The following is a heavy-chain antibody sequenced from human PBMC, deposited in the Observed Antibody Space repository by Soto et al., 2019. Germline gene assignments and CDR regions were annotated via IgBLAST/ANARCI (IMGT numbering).Heavy chain of an antibody. CDR3: ARELGYCSGGSCYHYGLDV. CDR1: GYTFTGYY. V-gene: IGHV1-2*04. CDR2: INPNSGGT. D-gene: IGHD2-15*01. J-gene: IGHJ6*02. Sequence: ASVKVSCKASGYTFTGYYMHWVRQAPGQGLEWMGWINPNSGGTNYAQKFQGWVTMTRDTSISTAYMELSRLRSDDTAVYYCARELGYCSGGSCYHYGLDVWGQGTTVTVS.